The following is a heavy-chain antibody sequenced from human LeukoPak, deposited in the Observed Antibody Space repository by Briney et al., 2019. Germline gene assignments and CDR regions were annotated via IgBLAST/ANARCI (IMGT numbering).Heavy chain of an antibody. J-gene: IGHJ3*02. D-gene: IGHD1-1*01. Sequence: GGSLRLSCAASGFTFSSYWMSWVRQAPGKGLEWVANIKQDGSEKYYVDSVKGRFTISRDNVKNSLYLQMNSLRAEDTAVYYCARESLWAGTPQFDIWGQGTMVTVSS. CDR3: ARESLWAGTPQFDI. CDR2: IKQDGSEK. V-gene: IGHV3-7*01. CDR1: GFTFSSYW.